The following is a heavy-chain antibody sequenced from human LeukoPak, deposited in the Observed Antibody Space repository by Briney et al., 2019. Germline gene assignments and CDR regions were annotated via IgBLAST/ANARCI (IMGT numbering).Heavy chain of an antibody. CDR1: GFTLSNYN. J-gene: IGHJ4*02. CDR3: AGMYYDSSGVLRY. V-gene: IGHV3-48*01. Sequence: GSLRLSCAASGFTLSNYNMNWVRQTPGKGLEWVSYVSPNGYTKHYADAVKGRFTISRDNAKDSLYLQMNSLRAEDTAVYYCAGMYYDSSGVLRYWGQGTLVTVSS. D-gene: IGHD3-22*01. CDR2: VSPNGYTK.